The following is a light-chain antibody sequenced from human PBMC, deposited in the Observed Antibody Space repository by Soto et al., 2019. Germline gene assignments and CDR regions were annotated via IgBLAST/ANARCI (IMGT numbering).Light chain of an antibody. V-gene: IGKV1-5*01. J-gene: IGKJ2*01. CDR2: DAS. Sequence: DIQITQSPSTLSASVGDRVTITCRASQSISGWLAWYQQKPGKAPKLLIYDASTLESGVPSRFSGSGYGTEFTLTISSLQPDDFATYYCQQYNSYLYTFGQGTKVDIK. CDR3: QQYNSYLYT. CDR1: QSISGW.